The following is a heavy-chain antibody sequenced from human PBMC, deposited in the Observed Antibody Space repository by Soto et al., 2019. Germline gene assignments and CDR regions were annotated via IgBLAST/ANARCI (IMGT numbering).Heavy chain of an antibody. CDR2: IYASGST. D-gene: IGHD3-10*01. Sequence: NPSETLSLTCTVSVDFISSYSWSWIRQSAGKGLEWIGRIYASGSTNYNPILKSRLTISVDTSKNQFSLKLSSVTAADTAVYYCAVLGDFQSSNHAMDAWGQGTTVTVSS. CDR1: VDFISSYS. J-gene: IGHJ6*02. V-gene: IGHV4-4*07. CDR3: AVLGDFQSSNHAMDA.